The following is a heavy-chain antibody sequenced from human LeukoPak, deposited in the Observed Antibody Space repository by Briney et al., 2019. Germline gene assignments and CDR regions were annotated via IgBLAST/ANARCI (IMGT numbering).Heavy chain of an antibody. V-gene: IGHV3-23*01. Sequence: GGSLRLSCVASGFTFNIYPMTWVRQSPEKGLEWVSTIGTGGDTYYADSVKGRFTISRDDSKDTLYLQMHSLGAEDTAVYYCAKSRVVDRRGYFDYWGQGTLVTVSS. CDR2: IGTGGDT. D-gene: IGHD2-15*01. CDR1: GFTFNIYP. CDR3: AKSRVVDRRGYFDY. J-gene: IGHJ4*02.